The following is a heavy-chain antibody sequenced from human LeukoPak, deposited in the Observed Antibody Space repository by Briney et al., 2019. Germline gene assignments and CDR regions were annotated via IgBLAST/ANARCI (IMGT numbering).Heavy chain of an antibody. D-gene: IGHD5-18*01. CDR3: AKDLKQQLWLPEHLDDY. J-gene: IGHJ4*02. Sequence: GGSLRLSCPASGFTFNNYAMIWVRQAPGKGLEWVSAISGSGGSTYYADSVKGRFTISRDNSKNTLYLQMNSLRAEDTAVYYCAKDLKQQLWLPEHLDDYWGQGTLVTVSS. V-gene: IGHV3-23*01. CDR1: GFTFNNYA. CDR2: ISGSGGST.